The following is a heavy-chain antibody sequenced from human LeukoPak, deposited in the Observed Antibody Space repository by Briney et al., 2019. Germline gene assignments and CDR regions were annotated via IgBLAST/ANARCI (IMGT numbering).Heavy chain of an antibody. J-gene: IGHJ4*02. Sequence: ASVKVSCKVSGYTLTELSMHWVRQAPGKGLEWMGGFDPEDGETIYAQKFQGRVTMTEDTSTDTAYMELSSLRSEDTAVYYCATGVLSDILTGYYPPYYFDYWGQGTLVTVSS. V-gene: IGHV1-24*01. CDR1: GYTLTELS. D-gene: IGHD3-9*01. CDR2: FDPEDGET. CDR3: ATGVLSDILTGYYPPYYFDY.